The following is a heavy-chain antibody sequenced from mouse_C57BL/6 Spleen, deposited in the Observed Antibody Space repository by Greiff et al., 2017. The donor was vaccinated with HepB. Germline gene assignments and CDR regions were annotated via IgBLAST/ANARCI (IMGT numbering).Heavy chain of an antibody. V-gene: IGHV1-80*01. Sequence: VKLQESGAELVKPGASVKISCKASGYAFSSYWMNWVKQRPGKGLEWIGQIYPGDGDTNYNGKFKGKATLTADKSSSTAYMQLSSLTSEDSAVYFCARLEDWTSFAYWGQGTLVTVSA. CDR2: IYPGDGDT. CDR3: ARLEDWTSFAY. D-gene: IGHD4-1*01. CDR1: GYAFSSYW. J-gene: IGHJ3*01.